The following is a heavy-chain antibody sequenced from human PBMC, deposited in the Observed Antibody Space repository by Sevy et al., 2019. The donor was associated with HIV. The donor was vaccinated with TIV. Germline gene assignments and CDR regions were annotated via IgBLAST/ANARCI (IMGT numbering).Heavy chain of an antibody. Sequence: GGSLRLSCAASGFTFSEYGVHWVRQTPHKGLEWVAVMSIDGNDKHYADSARGRFTISRDKSKNTLFLELNSLRHEDTAVYFCARVSTVGAMMDALDTWGQGTMVTVSS. CDR2: MSIDGNDK. D-gene: IGHD3-16*01. CDR3: ARVSTVGAMMDALDT. J-gene: IGHJ3*02. V-gene: IGHV3-30*03. CDR1: GFTFSEYG.